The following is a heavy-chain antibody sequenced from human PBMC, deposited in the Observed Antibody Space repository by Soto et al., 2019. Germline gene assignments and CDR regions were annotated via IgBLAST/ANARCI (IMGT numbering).Heavy chain of an antibody. J-gene: IGHJ6*03. CDR3: ARESEYYYYYMDV. CDR1: GFTFSSYW. V-gene: IGHV3-7*01. CDR2: IKQDGSEK. Sequence: PGGSLRLSCAASGFTFSSYWMSWVRQAPGKGLEWAANIKQDGSEKYYVDSVKGRFTISRDNAKNSLYLQMNSLRAEDTAVYYCARESEYYYYYMDVWGKGTTVTVSS.